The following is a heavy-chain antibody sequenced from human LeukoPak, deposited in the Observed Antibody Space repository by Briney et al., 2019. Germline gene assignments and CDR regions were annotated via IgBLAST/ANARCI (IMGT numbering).Heavy chain of an antibody. Sequence: GGSLRLSCAASGFTFSSYAMHWVRQAPGKGLERVAVISYDGSNKYYADSVKGRFTISRDNSKNTLYLQMNSLRAEDTAVYYCAKRPNYGGDNDYWGQGTLVTVSS. CDR1: GFTFSSYA. CDR3: AKRPNYGGDNDY. D-gene: IGHD4-23*01. CDR2: ISYDGSNK. V-gene: IGHV3-30-3*01. J-gene: IGHJ4*02.